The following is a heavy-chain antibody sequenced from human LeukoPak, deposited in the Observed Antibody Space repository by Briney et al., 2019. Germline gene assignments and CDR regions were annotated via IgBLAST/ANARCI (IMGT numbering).Heavy chain of an antibody. V-gene: IGHV3-23*01. CDR1: GFTFSSYS. CDR3: AKTAEWELPNLFDY. CDR2: ISGSGGST. D-gene: IGHD1-26*01. J-gene: IGHJ4*02. Sequence: GGSLRLSCAASGFTFSSYSMNWVRQAPGKGLEWVTAISGSGGSTYYADSVRGRFTISRDNSKNTLYLQMNSLRAEDTAVYYCAKTAEWELPNLFDYWGQGTLVTVSS.